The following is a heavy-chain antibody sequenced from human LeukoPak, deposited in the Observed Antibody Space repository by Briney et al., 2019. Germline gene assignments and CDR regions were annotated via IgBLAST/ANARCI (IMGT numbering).Heavy chain of an antibody. CDR1: GGSISSGSYY. V-gene: IGHV4-61*02. Sequence: PSETLSLTCTVSGGSISSGSYYWSWIRQPAGKGLEWIGRIYTSGSTNYNPSLKSRVTISVDTSKNQFSLKLSSVTAADTAVYYCARSIGGGNWFDPWGQGTLVTVSS. D-gene: IGHD3-22*01. J-gene: IGHJ5*02. CDR2: IYTSGST. CDR3: ARSIGGGNWFDP.